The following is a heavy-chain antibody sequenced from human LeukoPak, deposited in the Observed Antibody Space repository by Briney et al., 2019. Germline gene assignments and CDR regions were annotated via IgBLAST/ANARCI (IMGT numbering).Heavy chain of an antibody. CDR2: INARGDT. D-gene: IGHD2-2*01. Sequence: PSETLSLTCAVYGWSFNDYYWNWIRQPPGKGLEWIGEINARGDTNFNPSLKSRVTISVDTSKNQFSLRLTSMIAADTAVYYCARGQVPAARGYNWFDPWGQGTPVTVSS. V-gene: IGHV4-34*01. CDR3: ARGQVPAARGYNWFDP. CDR1: GWSFNDYY. J-gene: IGHJ5*02.